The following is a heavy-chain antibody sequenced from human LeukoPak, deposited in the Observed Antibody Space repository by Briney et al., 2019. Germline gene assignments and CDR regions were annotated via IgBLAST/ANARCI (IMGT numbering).Heavy chain of an antibody. D-gene: IGHD3-9*01. V-gene: IGHV3-9*02. J-gene: IGHJ2*01. CDR2: ISWNSGTI. CDR1: GFTSDDYA. CDR3: AKAKYYDILTGPTNHWHFDL. Sequence: PGGSLRLSCAVSGFTSDDYAMRWVRQESGKGLEWVSGISWNSGTIVYADSVKGRFTTSRDNAKNSLFLQMNSLRPQDTALYYCAKAKYYDILTGPTNHWHFDLWGRGTLVAVSS.